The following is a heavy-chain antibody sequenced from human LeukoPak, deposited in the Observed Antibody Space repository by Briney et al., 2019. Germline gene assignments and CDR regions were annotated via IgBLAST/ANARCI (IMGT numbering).Heavy chain of an antibody. CDR3: ARGFYYFDY. CDR1: GFTFSSYA. CDR2: ISYDGSNK. Sequence: GGSLRLSCAASGFTFSSYAMHWVRQAPGKGLEWVAVISYDGSNKYYADSVKGRFTISRDNSKNTLYLQMNSLRAEDTAVYYCARGFYYFDYWGQGTLVTVSS. J-gene: IGHJ4*02. V-gene: IGHV3-30-3*01. D-gene: IGHD2/OR15-2a*01.